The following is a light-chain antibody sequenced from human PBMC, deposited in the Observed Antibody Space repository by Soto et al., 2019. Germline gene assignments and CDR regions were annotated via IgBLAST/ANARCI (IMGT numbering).Light chain of an antibody. CDR1: QIVSTY. J-gene: IGKJ3*01. CDR2: DAS. Sequence: EIVLTQSPATLSLSPGERVTLSCRASQIVSTYLAWYQQKPGQAPRLLVYDASDRATGIPARFSGSGSGTDFTLTISSPEPEDSAVYYCQQRTNWLTFGPGTKVEIK. V-gene: IGKV3-11*01. CDR3: QQRTNWLT.